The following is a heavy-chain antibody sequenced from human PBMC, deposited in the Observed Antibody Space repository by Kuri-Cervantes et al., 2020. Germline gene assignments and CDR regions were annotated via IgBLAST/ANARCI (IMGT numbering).Heavy chain of an antibody. CDR1: GFTFDDYA. J-gene: IGHJ4*02. V-gene: IGHV3-23*01. Sequence: GESLKISCAASGFTFDDYAMHWVRQAPGKGLEWVSAISGSGGSTYYADSVKGRFTISRDNSKNTLYLQMNSLRAEDTAVYYCAKRVFPNNYFDYWGQGTLVTVSS. CDR3: AKRVFPNNYFDY. CDR2: ISGSGGST. D-gene: IGHD2/OR15-2a*01.